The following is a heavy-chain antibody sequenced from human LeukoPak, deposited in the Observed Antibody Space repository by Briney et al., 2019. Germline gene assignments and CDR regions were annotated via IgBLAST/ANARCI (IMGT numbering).Heavy chain of an antibody. CDR1: GGSISSYY. V-gene: IGHV4-59*01. Sequence: SETLSLTCTVSGGSISSYYCSWIRQPPGKGLEWIGYIYYSGSTNYNPSLKSRVTISVDTSKNQFSLKLSSVTAADTAVYYCARDSSGWNGSYDYWGQGTLVTVSS. CDR2: IYYSGST. CDR3: ARDSSGWNGSYDY. D-gene: IGHD6-19*01. J-gene: IGHJ4*02.